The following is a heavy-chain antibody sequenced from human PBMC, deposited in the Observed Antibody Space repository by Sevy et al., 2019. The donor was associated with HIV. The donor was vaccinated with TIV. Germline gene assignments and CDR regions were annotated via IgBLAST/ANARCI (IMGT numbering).Heavy chain of an antibody. J-gene: IGHJ6*02. D-gene: IGHD2-2*02. Sequence: ASVKVSCKASGGTFSSYAISWVRQAPGQGLEWMGGIIPIFGTANSAQKFQGRVTITADESTSTDYMELSSLRSEDTAVYYCARYIVVVPAATPPYYGMDVWGQGTTVTVSS. CDR1: GGTFSSYA. CDR3: ARYIVVVPAATPPYYGMDV. CDR2: IIPIFGTA. V-gene: IGHV1-69*13.